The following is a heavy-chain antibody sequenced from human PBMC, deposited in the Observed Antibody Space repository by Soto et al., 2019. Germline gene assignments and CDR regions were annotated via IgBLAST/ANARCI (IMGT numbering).Heavy chain of an antibody. CDR3: ARDLLAVVRGPCDY. Sequence: QVQLVESGGGVVQPGRSLRLSCAASGFTFSSYGMHWVRQAPGKGLEWVAVIWYDGSNKYYADSVKGRFTISRDNSKNTLYLQMNSLRAEDTAVYYCARDLLAVVRGPCDYWGQGTLVTVSS. CDR2: IWYDGSNK. D-gene: IGHD3-10*01. J-gene: IGHJ4*02. V-gene: IGHV3-33*01. CDR1: GFTFSSYG.